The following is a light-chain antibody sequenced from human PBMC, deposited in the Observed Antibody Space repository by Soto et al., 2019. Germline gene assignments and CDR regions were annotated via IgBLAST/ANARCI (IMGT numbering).Light chain of an antibody. CDR1: SSNIGAGYD. CDR2: GNS. J-gene: IGLJ2*01. V-gene: IGLV1-40*01. Sequence: QSVLTQPPSVSGAPGQWVTSSCTGSSSNIGAGYDVHWYQQLPGTAPKLLIYGNSNRPSGVPDRFSGSKSGTSASLAITGLQAEDEADYYCQSYDSSLSGVVFGGGTKLTVL. CDR3: QSYDSSLSGVV.